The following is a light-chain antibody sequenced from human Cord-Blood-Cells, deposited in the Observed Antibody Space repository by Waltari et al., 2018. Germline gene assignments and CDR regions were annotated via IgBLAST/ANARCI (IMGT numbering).Light chain of an antibody. Sequence: AIRMTQYPSSFSGSTGARVTITCWASQGISSYLSWYQQKPGKAAKLLIYAASTLQSGVPSRFSGSGSGTDFTLTISCLQSEDFATYYCQQYYSYPRTFGQRTKVEIK. CDR1: QGISSY. CDR3: QQYYSYPRT. J-gene: IGKJ1*01. CDR2: AAS. V-gene: IGKV1-8*01.